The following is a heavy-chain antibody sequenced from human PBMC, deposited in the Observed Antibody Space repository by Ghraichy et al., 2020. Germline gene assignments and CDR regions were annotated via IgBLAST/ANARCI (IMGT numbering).Heavy chain of an antibody. Sequence: GESLNISCKGSGYSFTSYWIGWVRQMPGKGLEWMGIIYPGDSDTRYSPSFQGQVTISADKSISTAYLQWSSLKASDTAMYYCAREGGGLSGYSYGAGYDAFDIWGQGTMVTVSS. CDR3: AREGGGLSGYSYGAGYDAFDI. V-gene: IGHV5-51*01. CDR1: GYSFTSYW. J-gene: IGHJ3*02. D-gene: IGHD5-18*01. CDR2: IYPGDSDT.